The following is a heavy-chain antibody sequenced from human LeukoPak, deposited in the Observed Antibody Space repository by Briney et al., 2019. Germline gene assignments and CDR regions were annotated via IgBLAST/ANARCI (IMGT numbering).Heavy chain of an antibody. CDR3: AKDFYSESYYASFDY. J-gene: IGHJ4*02. Sequence: GGSLRLSCAASGFTFDDYAMHWVRQAPGKGLEWVSGISWNSGSIGYADSVKGRFTISRDNAKNSLYLQMNSLRAEDTALYYCAKDFYSESYYASFDYWGQGTLVTVSS. D-gene: IGHD1-26*01. CDR2: ISWNSGSI. V-gene: IGHV3-9*01. CDR1: GFTFDDYA.